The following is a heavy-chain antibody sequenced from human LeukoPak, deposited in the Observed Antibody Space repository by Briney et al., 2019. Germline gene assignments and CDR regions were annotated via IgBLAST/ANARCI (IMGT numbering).Heavy chain of an antibody. CDR1: GYTFTGYY. J-gene: IGHJ5*02. CDR2: INPNSGGT. D-gene: IGHD6-13*01. V-gene: IGHV1-2*02. Sequence: ASVKVSCKASGYTFTGYYMHWVRQAPGQGLEWMGWINPNSGGTNYAQKLQGRVTMTTDTSTSTAYMELRSLRSDDTAVYYCARVRQQLVRGFDPWGQGTLVTVSS. CDR3: ARVRQQLVRGFDP.